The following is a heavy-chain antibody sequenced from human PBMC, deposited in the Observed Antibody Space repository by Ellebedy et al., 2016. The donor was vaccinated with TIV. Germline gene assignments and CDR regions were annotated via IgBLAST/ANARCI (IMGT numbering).Heavy chain of an antibody. CDR2: IYYSGST. D-gene: IGHD3-16*02. Sequence: SETLSLTXAVYGGSFSGYYWSWIRQPPGKGLEWIGSIYYSGSTYYNPSLKSRVTISVDTSKNQFSLKLSSVTAADTAVYYCARYMITFGGVIVRHFDYWGQGTLVTVSS. CDR3: ARYMITFGGVIVRHFDY. J-gene: IGHJ4*02. V-gene: IGHV4-34*01. CDR1: GGSFSGYY.